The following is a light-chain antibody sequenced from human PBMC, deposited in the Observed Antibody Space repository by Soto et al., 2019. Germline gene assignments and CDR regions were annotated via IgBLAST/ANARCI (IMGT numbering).Light chain of an antibody. V-gene: IGLV3-21*02. Sequence: SYEMTQPPSGSVAPGRAARVTFGGRHIGGYNVQWYQQKPGKAPVLGVYDDDVQTPGIPERFSGSNSGKTATLIISRVEDGDEADEYCQIWASGSYHYVFGSGTKVTVL. CDR1: HIGGYN. CDR2: DDD. J-gene: IGLJ1*01. CDR3: QIWASGSYHYV.